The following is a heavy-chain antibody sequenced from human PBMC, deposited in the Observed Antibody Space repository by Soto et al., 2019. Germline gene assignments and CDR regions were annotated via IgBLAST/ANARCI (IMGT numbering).Heavy chain of an antibody. D-gene: IGHD4-17*01. V-gene: IGHV3-7*03. J-gene: IGHJ4*02. CDR1: GFTFGFYW. CDR2: IKRDGSEQ. CDR3: ARIRANDYEIDY. Sequence: EVQLVESGGGLVQPGGSLRLSCAASGFTFGFYWMTWVRQAPGKGLEWVANIKRDGSEQYYVDSVKGRFTISRANAKNSLFLQMNSLRAVDTAIYYCARIRANDYEIDYWGQGTLVTVS.